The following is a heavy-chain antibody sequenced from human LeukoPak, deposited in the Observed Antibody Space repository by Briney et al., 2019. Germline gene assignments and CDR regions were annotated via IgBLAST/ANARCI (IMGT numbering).Heavy chain of an antibody. J-gene: IGHJ4*02. V-gene: IGHV3-33*08. CDR2: IWYDEVNK. CDR3: ARDTNLYGGPRASGGCDY. D-gene: IGHD4-23*01. Sequence: GGSLRLSCAASGFAFSYYGMHWVRQAPGKGLEWVAVIWYDEVNKYYADSVTGRFTISRDNSKNTLYLQMNRLRAEDTAVYYCARDTNLYGGPRASGGCDYWGQGTLVTVSS. CDR1: GFAFSYYG.